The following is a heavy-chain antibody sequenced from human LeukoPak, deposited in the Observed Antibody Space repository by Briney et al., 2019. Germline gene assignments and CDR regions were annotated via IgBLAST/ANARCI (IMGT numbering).Heavy chain of an antibody. J-gene: IGHJ6*02. CDR3: ARLIREPGYSSGWYFTGYYYYGMDV. Sequence: GASVKVSCKASGYTFTSYYMHWVRQAPGQGLEWMGIINPSGGSTSYAQKFQGRVTMTRDTSTSTVYMELSSLRSEDTAVYYCARLIREPGYSSGWYFTGYYYYGMDVWGQGTTVTVS. D-gene: IGHD6-19*01. CDR1: GYTFTSYY. CDR2: INPSGGST. V-gene: IGHV1-46*01.